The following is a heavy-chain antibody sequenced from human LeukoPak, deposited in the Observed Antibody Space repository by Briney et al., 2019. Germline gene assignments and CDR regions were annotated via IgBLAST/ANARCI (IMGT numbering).Heavy chain of an antibody. V-gene: IGHV4-4*07. J-gene: IGHJ6*02. Sequence: SETLSLTCTVAGGSISSYYWSWIRQPAGKGLEWIGRIYTSGSTNYNPSLKSRVTMSVDTSKNQFSLKLSSVTAADTAVYYCARGSRGYQQDYGMDVWGQGTTVTVSS. D-gene: IGHD2-2*01. CDR1: GGSISSYY. CDR3: ARGSRGYQQDYGMDV. CDR2: IYTSGST.